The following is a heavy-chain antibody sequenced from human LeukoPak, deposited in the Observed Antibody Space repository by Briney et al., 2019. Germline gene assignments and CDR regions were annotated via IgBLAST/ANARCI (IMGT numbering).Heavy chain of an antibody. Sequence: PGGSLRLSCAASGFTFSSYGMHWVRQAPGKGLEWVAVISYDGSNKYYADSVKGRFTISRDNSKNTLHLQMNSPRAEDTAVYYCAKDSLPGLEWLPRHYGMDVWGQGTTVTVSS. CDR1: GFTFSSYG. CDR3: AKDSLPGLEWLPRHYGMDV. J-gene: IGHJ6*02. CDR2: ISYDGSNK. V-gene: IGHV3-30*18. D-gene: IGHD3-3*01.